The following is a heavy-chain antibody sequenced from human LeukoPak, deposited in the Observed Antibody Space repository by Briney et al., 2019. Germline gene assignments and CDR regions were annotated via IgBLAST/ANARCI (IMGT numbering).Heavy chain of an antibody. CDR3: ARDGSFWRGYPYYFDY. J-gene: IGHJ4*02. CDR2: IWYDGSNK. V-gene: IGHV3-33*01. Sequence: PGGSLRLSCAASGFTVSSYGMHWVRQAPGKGLEWVAIIWYDGSNKYYAASVKGRFTISRDKSKNTLSLQVNSLRAEDTALYYCARDGSFWRGYPYYFDYWGRGALLSVSS. D-gene: IGHD3-3*01. CDR1: GFTVSSYG.